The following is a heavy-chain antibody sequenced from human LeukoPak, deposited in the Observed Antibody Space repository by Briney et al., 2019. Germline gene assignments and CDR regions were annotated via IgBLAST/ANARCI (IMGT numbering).Heavy chain of an antibody. V-gene: IGHV4-34*01. CDR1: GGSFSGYY. CDR2: INHSGST. Sequence: SETLSLTCAVYGGSFSGYYWSWIRPPPGKGLEWIGEINHSGSTNYNPSLKSRVTISVDTSKNQFSLKLSSETAADTAVYYCARMTSGFTVTTFGARDYWGQGTLVTVSS. D-gene: IGHD4-17*01. CDR3: ARMTSGFTVTTFGARDY. J-gene: IGHJ4*02.